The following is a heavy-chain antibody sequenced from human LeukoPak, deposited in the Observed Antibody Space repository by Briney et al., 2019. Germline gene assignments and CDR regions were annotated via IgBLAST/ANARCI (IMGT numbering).Heavy chain of an antibody. D-gene: IGHD1-26*01. J-gene: IGHJ4*02. Sequence: SETLSLTCAVYGGSFSGYYWSWIRQPPGKGLEWIGEINHSGSTNYNPSLKSRVTISVDTSKNQFSLKLSSVTAADTAVYYCARRGRTVGAIGYWGQGTLVTVSS. CDR2: INHSGST. CDR1: GGSFSGYY. V-gene: IGHV4-34*01. CDR3: ARRGRTVGAIGY.